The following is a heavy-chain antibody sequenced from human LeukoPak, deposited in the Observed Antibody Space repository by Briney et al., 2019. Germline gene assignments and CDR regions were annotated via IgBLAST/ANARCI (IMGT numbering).Heavy chain of an antibody. V-gene: IGHV4-59*01. CDR3: ARDSPDYAGVSDC. J-gene: IGHJ4*02. D-gene: IGHD4-23*01. Sequence: PSETLSLTCTVSGGSINHYYWSWIRHPPGKRLEWVGYAYYSGSTNYNPSLSGRVTISLDRSNNQVSLRLTSVTAADTAVYYCARDSPDYAGVSDCWGQGTLVTVSS. CDR1: GGSINHYY. CDR2: AYYSGST.